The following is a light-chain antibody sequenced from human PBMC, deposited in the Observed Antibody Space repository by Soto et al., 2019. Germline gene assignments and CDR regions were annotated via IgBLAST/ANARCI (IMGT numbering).Light chain of an antibody. Sequence: EIVLTQSPGTLSLSPGERATLSCRASQSVSSSYLAWDQQKPVQAPRLLIYGASSRATGIPDRFSGSGSGTDFTLTISRLEPEDFAVYYCQQYGSSPHTFRPGTKVDIK. CDR1: QSVSSSY. CDR2: GAS. CDR3: QQYGSSPHT. J-gene: IGKJ3*01. V-gene: IGKV3-20*01.